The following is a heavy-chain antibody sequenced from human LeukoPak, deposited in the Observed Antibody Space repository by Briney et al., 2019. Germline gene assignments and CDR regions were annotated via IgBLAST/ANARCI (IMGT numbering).Heavy chain of an antibody. J-gene: IGHJ4*02. CDR1: GFTFSTST. CDR2: ISSSGGTT. Sequence: GSLRLSCSVSGFTFSTSTMHWVRQAPGKGLEYVSAISSSGGTTYYADSVKGRFTISRDNSKNTLYLQMSSPRAEDAALYYCVRPYDYWGQGTLVTISS. CDR3: VRPYDY. V-gene: IGHV3-64D*06.